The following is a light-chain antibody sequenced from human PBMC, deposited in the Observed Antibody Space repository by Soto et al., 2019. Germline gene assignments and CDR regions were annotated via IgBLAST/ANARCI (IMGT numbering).Light chain of an antibody. J-gene: IGKJ1*01. CDR3: QQYGSSPRT. CDR2: GAS. Sequence: EIVLTQSPGTLFLSPGERATLSCRASQSVSSNYLAWYHQKPGQAPRLLIYGASSRATGIPDRFSGSGSGTDFTLTISRLEPEDCAVYFCQQYGSSPRTFGQGTKVEIK. CDR1: QSVSSNY. V-gene: IGKV3-20*01.